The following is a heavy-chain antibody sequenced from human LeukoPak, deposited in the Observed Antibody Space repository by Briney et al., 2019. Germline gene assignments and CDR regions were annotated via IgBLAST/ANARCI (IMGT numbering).Heavy chain of an antibody. CDR1: GGSISSGSYY. Sequence: SETLSLTCTVSGGSISSGSYYWSWIRQPAGKGLEWIGRIHTSESTNYNPSLKSRVTISVDTSKNQFSLKLSSVTAADTAVYYCARERAGIAAAGGDYWGQGTLVTVSS. D-gene: IGHD6-13*01. J-gene: IGHJ4*02. V-gene: IGHV4-61*02. CDR3: ARERAGIAAAGGDY. CDR2: IHTSEST.